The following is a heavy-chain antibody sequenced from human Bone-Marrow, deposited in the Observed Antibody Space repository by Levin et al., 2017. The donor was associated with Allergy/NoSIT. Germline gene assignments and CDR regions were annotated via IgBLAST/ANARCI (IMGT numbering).Heavy chain of an antibody. CDR1: GFGFTDAW. CDR3: ATEHYGSYNY. D-gene: IGHD1-26*01. Sequence: PGGSLRLSCPGSGFGFTDAWMSWVRQAPGKGLEWVARIKSKAYGGTTDYAAPVKDRCTISRDDSKTTLYLQLNSLKIEDTAVYYCATEHYGSYNYWGQGTLVTVSS. CDR2: IKSKAYGGTT. V-gene: IGHV3-15*01. J-gene: IGHJ4*02.